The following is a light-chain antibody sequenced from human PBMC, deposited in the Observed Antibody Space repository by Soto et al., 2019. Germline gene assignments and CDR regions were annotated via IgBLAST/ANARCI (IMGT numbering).Light chain of an antibody. J-gene: IGKJ5*01. V-gene: IGKV3-11*01. CDR3: QQRSNCPPIT. CDR1: QSVSSY. CDR2: DAS. Sequence: EIVLTQSPANLSLSPGERATLSCRASQSVSSYLAWYQQKPGQAPRLLIYDASNRATGIPARFSGSGSGTDFTLTISSLEPEDVAVYYCQQRSNCPPITFGQGTRLEIK.